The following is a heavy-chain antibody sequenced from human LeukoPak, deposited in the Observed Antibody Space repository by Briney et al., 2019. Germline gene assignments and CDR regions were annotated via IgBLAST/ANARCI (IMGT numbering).Heavy chain of an antibody. D-gene: IGHD6-19*01. CDR1: GGSISSYY. J-gene: IGHJ5*01. CDR2: IYYSGST. V-gene: IGHV4-59*01. Sequence: SETLSLTCTVSGGSISSYYWSWIRQPPGKGLEWIGYIYYSGSTNYNPSLKSRVTISVDTSKNQFSLKLSSVTAADTAVYYCARGSSGWDTFDSWGQGTLVTVSS. CDR3: ARGSSGWDTFDS.